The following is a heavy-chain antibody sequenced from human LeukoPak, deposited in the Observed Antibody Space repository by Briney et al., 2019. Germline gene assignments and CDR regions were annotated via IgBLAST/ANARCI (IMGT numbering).Heavy chain of an antibody. CDR1: GFTFSSYE. Sequence: PGGSLRLSCAASGFTFSSYEMNWVRQAPGKGLEWVSSIGSSSSYIYYADSVKGRFTISRDNAKNSLYLQMNSLRAEDTAVYYCARDYSSGWYANMDVWGKGTTVTVSS. CDR3: ARDYSSGWYANMDV. V-gene: IGHV3-21*01. CDR2: IGSSSSYI. J-gene: IGHJ6*03. D-gene: IGHD6-19*01.